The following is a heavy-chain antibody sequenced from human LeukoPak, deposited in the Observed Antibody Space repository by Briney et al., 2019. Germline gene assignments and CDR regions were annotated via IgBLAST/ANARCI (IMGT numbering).Heavy chain of an antibody. Sequence: GESLKISCKGSGYSFTSYWIGWVRQMPGKGLEWMGIIYPGDSDTRYSPSFQGQVTISADKSISTAYLRWSSLKASDTAMYYCASSLYCSSTSCHGFDYWGQGTLVTVSS. CDR3: ASSLYCSSTSCHGFDY. CDR2: IYPGDSDT. D-gene: IGHD2-2*01. J-gene: IGHJ4*02. V-gene: IGHV5-51*01. CDR1: GYSFTSYW.